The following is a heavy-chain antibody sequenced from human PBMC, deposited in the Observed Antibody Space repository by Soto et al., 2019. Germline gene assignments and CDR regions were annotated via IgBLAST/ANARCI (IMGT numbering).Heavy chain of an antibody. V-gene: IGHV1-46*01. CDR2: INPSGGST. J-gene: IGHJ5*02. Sequence: ASVKVSCKASGYSFTSYYMHWVRQAPGQGLECMGIINPSGGSTSYAQKFQGRVTMTRDTSTSTVYMELSSLRSEDTAVYFCARAERFPRSWFDHWGQGTQVTVSS. CDR3: ARAERFPRSWFDH. CDR1: GYSFTSYY. D-gene: IGHD3-10*01.